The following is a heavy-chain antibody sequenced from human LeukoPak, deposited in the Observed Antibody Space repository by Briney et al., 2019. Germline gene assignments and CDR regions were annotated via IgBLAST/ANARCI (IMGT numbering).Heavy chain of an antibody. CDR2: IYYSRST. CDR1: GGSISSSSYY. Sequence: SETLSLTCTVSGGSISSSSYYWGWIRQPPGKGLEWIGSIYYSRSTYYNPSLKSRVTISVDTSKNQFSLKLSSVTAADTAVYYCARTYSDYALFDYWGQGTLVTVSS. V-gene: IGHV4-39*07. CDR3: ARTYSDYALFDY. J-gene: IGHJ4*02. D-gene: IGHD4-17*01.